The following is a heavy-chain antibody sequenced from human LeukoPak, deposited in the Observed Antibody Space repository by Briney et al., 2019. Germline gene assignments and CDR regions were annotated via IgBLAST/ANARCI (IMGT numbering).Heavy chain of an antibody. CDR3: ARGRGSYDILTGKKYNWFDP. CDR2: INHSGST. V-gene: IGHV4-34*01. D-gene: IGHD3-9*01. CDR1: GGPFSGYY. Sequence: SETLSLTCAVCGGPFSGYYWSWIRQPPGKGLEWIGEINHSGSTNYNPSLKSRVTISVDTSKNQFSLKLSSVTAADTAVYYCARGRGSYDILTGKKYNWFDPWGQGTLVTVSS. J-gene: IGHJ5*02.